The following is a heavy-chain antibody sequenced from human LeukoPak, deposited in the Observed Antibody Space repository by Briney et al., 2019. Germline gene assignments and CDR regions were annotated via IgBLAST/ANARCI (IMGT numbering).Heavy chain of an antibody. D-gene: IGHD3-10*01. CDR3: AREVLDYSGSGTYYRHFDF. CDR2: IYYSGTT. Sequence: SETLSLTCTVSGVSINGFYWSWIRQPPGKGLEWMGYIYYSGTTKYNPSLRSRVTISVDTSKNQCSLKLSSVTAADTAVYYCAREVLDYSGSGTYYRHFDFWGQGTLVTVSS. J-gene: IGHJ4*02. V-gene: IGHV4-59*01. CDR1: GVSINGFY.